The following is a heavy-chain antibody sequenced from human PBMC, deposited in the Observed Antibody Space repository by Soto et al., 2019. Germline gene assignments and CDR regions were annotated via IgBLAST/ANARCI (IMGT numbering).Heavy chain of an antibody. Sequence: QVKLVQSGAEMKEPGASVKVSCQTSGYAFTSYSITWVRQAPGQGLTLRGWITTHNGRPNHVEGLQKRLTMTTDTSATTAYLELRSLRSYDTAIYYCARGDGFGDPFDHWGQGRLVTVAS. D-gene: IGHD4-17*01. CDR3: ARGDGFGDPFDH. CDR1: GYAFTSYS. J-gene: IGHJ4*02. V-gene: IGHV1-18*01. CDR2: ITTHNGRP.